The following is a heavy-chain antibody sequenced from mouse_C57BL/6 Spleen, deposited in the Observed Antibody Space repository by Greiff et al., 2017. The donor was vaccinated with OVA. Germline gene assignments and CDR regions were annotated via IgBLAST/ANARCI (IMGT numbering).Heavy chain of an antibody. D-gene: IGHD1-1*01. V-gene: IGHV5-17*01. CDR1: GFTFSDYG. Sequence: VQLKQSGGGLVKPGGSLKLSCAASGFTFSDYGMHWVRQAPEKGLEWVAYISSGSSTIYYADTVKGRFTISRDNAKNTLFLQMTSLRSEDTAMYYCARRRGSYYAMDYWGQGTSVTVSS. CDR3: ARRRGSYYAMDY. CDR2: ISSGSSTI. J-gene: IGHJ4*01.